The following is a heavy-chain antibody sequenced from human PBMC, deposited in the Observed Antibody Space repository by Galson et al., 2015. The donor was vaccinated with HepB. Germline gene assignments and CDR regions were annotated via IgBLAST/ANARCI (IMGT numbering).Heavy chain of an antibody. CDR1: RESLRNYW. CDR2: IYPRDSDT. J-gene: IGHJ4*01. D-gene: IGHD2-15*01. Sequence: QSGAEVKKPGESLKITCTGSRESLRNYWIGWVRQQPGKGLEWMGIIYPRDSDTRYSPSFQGQITIPADDSIRTAYLQWSSLKVSDTAIYYCARQVVGAANFEHWGQGTLVTVSS. V-gene: IGHV5-51*01. CDR3: ARQVVGAANFEH.